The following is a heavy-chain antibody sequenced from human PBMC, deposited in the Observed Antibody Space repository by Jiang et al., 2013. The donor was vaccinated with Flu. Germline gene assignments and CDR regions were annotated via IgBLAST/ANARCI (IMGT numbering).Heavy chain of an antibody. D-gene: IGHD2-15*01. CDR3: ARDRSIVVVAGDKTFDY. CDR2: INAGNGNT. Sequence: SGAEVKKPGASVKVSCKASGYTFTSYAMHWVRQAPGQRLEWMGWINAGNGNTKYSQKFQGRVTITRDTSASTAYMELSSLRSEDTAVYYCARDRSIVVVAGDKTFDYVGPGNPGHRLL. CDR1: GYTFTSYA. V-gene: IGHV1-3*01. J-gene: IGHJ4*02.